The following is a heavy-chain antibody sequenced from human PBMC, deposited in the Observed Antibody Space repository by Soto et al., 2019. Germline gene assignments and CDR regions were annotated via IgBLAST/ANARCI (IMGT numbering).Heavy chain of an antibody. V-gene: IGHV4-38-2*02. CDR3: AREDQGDYYGSGSYPSFDY. D-gene: IGHD3-10*01. J-gene: IGHJ4*02. CDR1: GYSISSGYY. CDR2: IYHSGST. Sequence: PSETLSLTCAVSGYSISSGYYWGWIRQPPGKGLEWIGSIYHSGSTYYNPSLKSRVTISVDKSKNQFSLKLSSVTAADTAVYYCAREDQGDYYGSGSYPSFDYWGQGTLVTVSS.